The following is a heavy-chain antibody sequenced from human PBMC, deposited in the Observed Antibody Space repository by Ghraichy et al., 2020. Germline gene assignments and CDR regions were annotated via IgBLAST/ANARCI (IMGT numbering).Heavy chain of an antibody. CDR3: ARIQRSDRSPGYYGMDV. V-gene: IGHV4-61*01. CDR1: RGSVRSASYY. CDR2: VYSNGST. J-gene: IGHJ6*02. D-gene: IGHD1-14*01. Sequence: SETLSLTCSVSRGSVRSASYYWSWVRQPPGKGLEWIGYVYSNGSTNHNLSLRSRLTMSVDTSKNEVSLILNSVTAADTAVYYCARIQRSDRSPGYYGMDVWGHGTTVAVSS.